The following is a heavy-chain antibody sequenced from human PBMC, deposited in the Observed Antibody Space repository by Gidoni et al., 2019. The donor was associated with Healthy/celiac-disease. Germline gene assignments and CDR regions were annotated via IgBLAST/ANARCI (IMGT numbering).Heavy chain of an antibody. J-gene: IGHJ6*02. CDR1: GGSIRSINW. CDR3: ARVRIVVVPAAMGGDYYYGMDV. V-gene: IGHV4-4*02. Sequence: QVQLHESGPGLVKPSGTLSLTCAVSGGSIRSINWLRWVRQPPGKGLEWIGEIYHSRSTNYNPSLKSRVTISVDKSKNQFSRKLSSVTAADTAVYYCARVRIVVVPAAMGGDYYYGMDVWGQGTTVTVSS. CDR2: IYHSRST. D-gene: IGHD2-2*01.